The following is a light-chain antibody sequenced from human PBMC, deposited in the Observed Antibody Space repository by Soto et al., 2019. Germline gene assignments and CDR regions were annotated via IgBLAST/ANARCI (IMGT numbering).Light chain of an antibody. CDR3: QQYNSYST. CDR2: AAS. CDR1: QGINTF. J-gene: IGKJ1*01. Sequence: IQLTQSPSSLSASVGDRVTITCRASQGINTFLAWYQQKPGKAPKLLIYAASSLQSGVPSRFSGSGSGTEFTLTIRSLQPDDFATYYCQQYNSYSTFGQGTKLDIK. V-gene: IGKV1-9*01.